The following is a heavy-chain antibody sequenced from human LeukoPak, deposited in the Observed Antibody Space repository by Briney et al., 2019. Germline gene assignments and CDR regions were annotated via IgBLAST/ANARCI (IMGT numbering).Heavy chain of an antibody. J-gene: IGHJ6*03. Sequence: GGSLRLSCAASGFTFSSHAMSWVRQAPGKGLEWVSAISGSGGSTYYADSVKGRFTISRDNSKNTLYLQMNSLRAEDTAVYYCAKDLIVATTRYYYYMDVWGKGTTVTVSS. CDR1: GFTFSSHA. CDR2: ISGSGGST. V-gene: IGHV3-23*01. D-gene: IGHD5-12*01. CDR3: AKDLIVATTRYYYYMDV.